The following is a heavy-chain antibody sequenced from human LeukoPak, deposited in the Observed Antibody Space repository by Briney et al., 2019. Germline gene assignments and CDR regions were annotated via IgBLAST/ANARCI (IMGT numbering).Heavy chain of an antibody. V-gene: IGHV1-58*01. J-gene: IGHJ3*02. CDR1: GFTFTTSA. Sequence: SVKVSCKPSGFTFTTSAVQWVRQARGHRLEWIGRIVVGSGNTDHAQKFQGRLTITTDISTSTAYMELSSLTSDETAVYYCAAVPNANAWYWDDAFDIWGQGTMVTVSS. D-gene: IGHD2-8*02. CDR2: IVVGSGNT. CDR3: AAVPNANAWYWDDAFDI.